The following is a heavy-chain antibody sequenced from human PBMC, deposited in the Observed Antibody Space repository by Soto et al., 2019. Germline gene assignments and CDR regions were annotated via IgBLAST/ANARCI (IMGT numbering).Heavy chain of an antibody. D-gene: IGHD3-16*01. CDR3: AGLMIAFGGAFDY. Sequence: EGQLLESGGGLVPAGGSLRLSCAASGFTFNTYDMSWVRQAPGKGPEWVSDISGSGRKTNYADSVKGRFTISRDNYKNTLYLQMTSLRADDTALYYCAGLMIAFGGAFDYWGPGTLVTVSS. CDR2: ISGSGRKT. V-gene: IGHV3-23*01. CDR1: GFTFNTYD. J-gene: IGHJ4*02.